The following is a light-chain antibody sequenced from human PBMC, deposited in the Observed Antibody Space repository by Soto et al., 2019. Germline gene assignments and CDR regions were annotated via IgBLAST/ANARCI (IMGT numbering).Light chain of an antibody. CDR2: DVS. J-gene: IGLJ1*01. Sequence: QSALTQPASVSGSPGQSITISCTGTSSDVGNYDYVSWYQQHPGKAPKLMICDVSNRPSGVSNRFSGSKSGNTASLTISGLQAEDEADYYCTSYAGARTYVFGTGNKVTVL. CDR1: SSDVGNYDY. V-gene: IGLV2-14*01. CDR3: TSYAGARTYV.